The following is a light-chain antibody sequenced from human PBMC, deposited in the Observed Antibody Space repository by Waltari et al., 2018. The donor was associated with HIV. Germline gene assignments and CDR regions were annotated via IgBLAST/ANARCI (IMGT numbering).Light chain of an antibody. J-gene: IGKJ1*01. CDR3: QQYAGSPPT. Sequence: EIVLAQSPGSLSLSPGEGATLSCRASQSVIGNYLAWYQQKAGQAPRLLIYGPTRRAPGIPDRFSGSGSETDFTLIVSRLEPEDFAVYYCQQYAGSPPTFGQGTNVEIK. CDR1: QSVIGNY. V-gene: IGKV3-20*01. CDR2: GPT.